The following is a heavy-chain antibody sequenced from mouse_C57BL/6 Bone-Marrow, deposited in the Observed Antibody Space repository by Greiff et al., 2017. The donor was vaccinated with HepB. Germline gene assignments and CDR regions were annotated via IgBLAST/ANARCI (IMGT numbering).Heavy chain of an antibody. CDR3: ARESYGSSYYYAMDY. CDR2: INYDGSST. V-gene: IGHV5-16*01. D-gene: IGHD1-1*01. Sequence: EVKLVESEGGLVQPGSSMKLSCTASGFTFSDYYMAWVRQVPEKGLEWVANINYDGSSTYYLDSLKSRFIISRDNAKNILYLQMSSLKSEDTATYYCARESYGSSYYYAMDYWGQGTSVTVSS. J-gene: IGHJ4*01. CDR1: GFTFSDYY.